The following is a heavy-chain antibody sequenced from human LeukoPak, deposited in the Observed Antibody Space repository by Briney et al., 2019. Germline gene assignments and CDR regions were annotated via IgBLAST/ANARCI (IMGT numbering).Heavy chain of an antibody. CDR1: GYTFTGYY. J-gene: IGHJ5*02. CDR3: ARDTAIVVVPAATFWFDP. Sequence: ASVKVSCKASGYTFTGYYMHWVRQAPGQGLEWMGWINPNSGGTNYAQKFQGRDTMTRDTSISTAYMELSRLRSDDTAVYYCARDTAIVVVPAATFWFDPWGQGTLVTVSS. V-gene: IGHV1-2*02. CDR2: INPNSGGT. D-gene: IGHD2-2*01.